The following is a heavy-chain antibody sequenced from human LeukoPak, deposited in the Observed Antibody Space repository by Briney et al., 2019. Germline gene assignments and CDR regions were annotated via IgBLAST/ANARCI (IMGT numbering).Heavy chain of an antibody. V-gene: IGHV4-34*01. CDR3: ARQPVDSSGYYPFDY. CDR2: INHSGST. D-gene: IGHD3-22*01. Sequence: SETLSLTCAVYGGSFSGYYWSWIRQPPGKGLEWIGEINHSGSTNYNPSLKSRVTISVDTSKNQFSLKLSSVTAADTAVYYCARQPVDSSGYYPFDYWGQGTLVTVSS. CDR1: GGSFSGYY. J-gene: IGHJ4*02.